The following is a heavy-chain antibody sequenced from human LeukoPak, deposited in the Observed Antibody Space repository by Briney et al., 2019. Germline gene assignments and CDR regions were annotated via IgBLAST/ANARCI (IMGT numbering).Heavy chain of an antibody. V-gene: IGHV3-23*01. J-gene: IGHJ4*02. D-gene: IGHD5-18*01. Sequence: GGSLRPSCEASGFTFGSHAMYWVRQAPGKGLEWVAGIFGSGGSPHYADSVKGRINISRDNSRNTVYLQINSLRAEDTAVYYCGKTTVGYSSGQKPAWPVDYWGQGTLVTVSS. CDR3: GKTTVGYSSGQKPAWPVDY. CDR2: IFGSGGSP. CDR1: GFTFGSHA.